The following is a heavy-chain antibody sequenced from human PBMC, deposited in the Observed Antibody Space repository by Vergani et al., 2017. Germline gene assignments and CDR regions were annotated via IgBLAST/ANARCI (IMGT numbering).Heavy chain of an antibody. CDR2: IYTSGST. CDR3: ARVLVVPAAIPETYYYYGMDV. J-gene: IGHJ6*02. D-gene: IGHD2-2*02. Sequence: QLQLQESGPGLVKPSETLSLTCTVSGGSISSGSYYWSWIRQPAGKGLEWIGRIYTSGSTNYNPSLKSRVTISVDTSKNQFSLKLSSVTAADTAVYYCARVLVVPAAIPETYYYYGMDVWGQGTTVTVSS. V-gene: IGHV4-61*02. CDR1: GGSISSGSYY.